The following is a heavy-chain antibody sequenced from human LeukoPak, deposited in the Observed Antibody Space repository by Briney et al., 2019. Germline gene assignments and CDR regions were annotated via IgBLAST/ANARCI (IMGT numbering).Heavy chain of an antibody. J-gene: IGHJ4*02. CDR2: IYTSGST. D-gene: IGHD3-22*01. Sequence: SETLSLTRTVSRGSLSSGSYYWSCTRQPAGEGLEWLGRIYTSGSTNYNPSLKSRVTISVDTSKNQFSLKLTSVTAADTAVYYCARVTTGGYYNCWGQGTLVTVSS. CDR3: ARVTTGGYYNC. CDR1: RGSLSSGSYY. V-gene: IGHV4-61*02.